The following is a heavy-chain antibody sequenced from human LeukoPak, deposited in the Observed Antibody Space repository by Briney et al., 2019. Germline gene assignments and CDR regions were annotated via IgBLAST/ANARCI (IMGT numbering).Heavy chain of an antibody. CDR1: GGSFSGYY. J-gene: IGHJ6*04. Sequence: SSETLSLTCAVYGGSFSGYYWSWIRQPPGKGLEWIGEINHSGSTNYNPSLKSRVTISVDTSKNQFSLKLSSVTAADTAVYYCARDLRYDILTGTYYGMDVWGKGTTVTVSS. CDR3: ARDLRYDILTGTYYGMDV. V-gene: IGHV4-34*01. D-gene: IGHD3-9*01. CDR2: INHSGST.